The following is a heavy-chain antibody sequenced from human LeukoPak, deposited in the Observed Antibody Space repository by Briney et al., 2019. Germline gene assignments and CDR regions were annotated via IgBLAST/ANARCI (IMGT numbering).Heavy chain of an antibody. V-gene: IGHV3-11*01. CDR3: ARDAYSSGFVLPSLDV. CDR2: ISSSGSTI. D-gene: IGHD6-19*01. CDR1: GFTFSDYY. Sequence: GGSLRLSCAAPGFTFSDYYMSWIRQAPGKGLEWVSYISSSGSTIYYADSVKGRFTISRDNAKNSLYLQMNSLRAEDTAVYYCARDAYSSGFVLPSLDVWGQGTTVTVSS. J-gene: IGHJ6*02.